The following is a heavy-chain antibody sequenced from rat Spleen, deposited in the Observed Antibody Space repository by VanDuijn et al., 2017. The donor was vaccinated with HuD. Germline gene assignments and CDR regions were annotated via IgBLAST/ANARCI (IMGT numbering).Heavy chain of an antibody. CDR3: AREILHYFDY. V-gene: IGHV5S23*01. CDR1: GFTFSKYG. CDR2: ISYDGRNA. Sequence: EVQLVESGGGLVQPGNSLTLSCVASGFTFSKYGMHWIRQAPTKGLEWVASISYDGRNAYYRDSVKGRFTISRDNAQITLSLQMDSLRSDDTATYYCAREILHYFDYWGQGVMVTVSS. J-gene: IGHJ2*01.